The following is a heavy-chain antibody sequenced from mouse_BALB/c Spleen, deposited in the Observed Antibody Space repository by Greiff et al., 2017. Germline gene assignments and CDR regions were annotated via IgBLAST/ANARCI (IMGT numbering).Heavy chain of an antibody. V-gene: IGHV1-9*01. CDR2: ILPGSGST. CDR1: GYTFSSYW. Sequence: QVQLKQSGAELMKPGASVKISCKATGYTFSSYWIEWVKQRPGHGLEWIGEILPGSGSTNYNEKFKGKATFTADTSSNTAYMQLSSLTSEDSAVYYCASYRALPLYAMDYWGQGTSVTVSS. CDR3: ASYRALPLYAMDY. J-gene: IGHJ4*01. D-gene: IGHD2-14*01.